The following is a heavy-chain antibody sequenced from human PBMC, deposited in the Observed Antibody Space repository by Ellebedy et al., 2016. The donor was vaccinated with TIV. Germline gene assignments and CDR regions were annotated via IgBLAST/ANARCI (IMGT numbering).Heavy chain of an antibody. CDR2: IRSKANSYAT. CDR1: GFTFSGSA. J-gene: IGHJ6*03. CDR3: TVAHPIYYYMDV. D-gene: IGHD5-12*01. V-gene: IGHV3-73*01. Sequence: GESLKISCAASGFTFSGSAMHWVRQASGKGLEWVGRIRSKANSYATAYAASVKGRFTISRDDSKNTAYLQMNSLKIEDTAVYYCTVAHPIYYYMDVWGKGTTVTVSS.